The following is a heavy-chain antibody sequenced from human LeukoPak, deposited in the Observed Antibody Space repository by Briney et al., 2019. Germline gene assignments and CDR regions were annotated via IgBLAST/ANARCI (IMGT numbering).Heavy chain of an antibody. Sequence: PGGSLRLSCEGSGFTFRSHWMSWVRQAPGKGLEWVANIHQYGGEKYYVDSVRGRFSISRDNAKNSLYLEMNSLRAEDTAVYYCARDDSGYYKRYFDYWGRGTLVTVSS. V-gene: IGHV3-7*01. J-gene: IGHJ4*02. CDR1: GFTFRSHW. CDR3: ARDDSGYYKRYFDY. D-gene: IGHD3-3*01. CDR2: IHQYGGEK.